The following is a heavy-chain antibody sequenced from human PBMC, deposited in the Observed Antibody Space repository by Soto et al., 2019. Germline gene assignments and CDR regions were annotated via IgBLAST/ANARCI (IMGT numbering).Heavy chain of an antibody. D-gene: IGHD4-4*01. CDR3: ARGSTYRYWFDP. CDR1: GYTFTSYC. J-gene: IGHJ5*02. CDR2: ISAYNGNT. V-gene: IGHV1-18*01. Sequence: ASVNVSCKSSGYTFTSYCMSWGRQAPGQGLECMGWISAYNGNTNYAQKLQGRVTMTTDTSTSTACMELRSLRSDDTAVYYCARGSTYRYWFDPWGQGTLVTVSS.